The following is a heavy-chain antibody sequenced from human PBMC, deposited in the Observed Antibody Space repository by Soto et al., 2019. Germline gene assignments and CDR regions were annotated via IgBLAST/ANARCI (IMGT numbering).Heavy chain of an antibody. V-gene: IGHV1-18*01. CDR1: GYTFTSYG. D-gene: IGHD2-2*01. Sequence: GASVKASCKASGYTFTSYGISWVRQAPGQGLEWMGWISAYNGNTNYAQKFQGRVTMTRNTSISTAYMELSSLRSEDTAVYYCARTSYCISTSCYPAFYYYYGMDVWGQGTTVTVSS. CDR2: ISAYNGNT. CDR3: ARTSYCISTSCYPAFYYYYGMDV. J-gene: IGHJ6*02.